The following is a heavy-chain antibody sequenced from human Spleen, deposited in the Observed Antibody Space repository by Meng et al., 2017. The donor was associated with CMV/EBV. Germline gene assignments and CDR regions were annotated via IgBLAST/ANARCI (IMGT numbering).Heavy chain of an antibody. J-gene: IGHJ6*02. CDR1: GFAVSNNY. D-gene: IGHD6-13*01. V-gene: IGHV3-53*01. CDR2: IYSGGDT. Sequence: GESLKISCAASGFAVSNNYMSWVRQGPGKGLEWVSIIYSGGDTYYADSVKGRFTISRDKFKNTLYLQMNSLRPEDTAVYHCARDYSSTSHYSYYGMDVWGQGTTVTVSS. CDR3: ARDYSSTSHYSYYGMDV.